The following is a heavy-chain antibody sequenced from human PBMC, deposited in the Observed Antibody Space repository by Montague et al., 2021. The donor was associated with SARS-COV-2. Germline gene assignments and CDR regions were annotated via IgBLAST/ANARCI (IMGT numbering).Heavy chain of an antibody. CDR1: GGSLNNYF. CDR2: ISDSGST. J-gene: IGHJ4*02. CDR3: ARVDSSGPGEY. D-gene: IGHD3-22*01. Sequence: SETLSLTCTVSGGSLNNYFWSWIRQPPGKGLEWVSYISDSGSTKYNPSLQSRVTISVDTARNQFSLKLLSVTAADTAFYYCARVDSSGPGEYWGQGILVSVSP. V-gene: IGHV4-59*08.